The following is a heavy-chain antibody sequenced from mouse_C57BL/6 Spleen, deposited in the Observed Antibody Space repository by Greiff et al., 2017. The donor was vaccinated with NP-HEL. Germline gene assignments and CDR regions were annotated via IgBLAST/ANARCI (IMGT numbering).Heavy chain of an antibody. J-gene: IGHJ1*03. Sequence: EVKLVESGGGLVKPGGSLKLSCAASGFTFSDYGMHWVRQAPEKGLEWVAYISSGSSTIYYADTVKGRFTISRDNAKNTLFLQMTSLRSEDTAMYYCAKHYYGSSRYFDVWGTGTTVTVSS. CDR2: ISSGSSTI. V-gene: IGHV5-17*01. CDR1: GFTFSDYG. D-gene: IGHD1-1*01. CDR3: AKHYYGSSRYFDV.